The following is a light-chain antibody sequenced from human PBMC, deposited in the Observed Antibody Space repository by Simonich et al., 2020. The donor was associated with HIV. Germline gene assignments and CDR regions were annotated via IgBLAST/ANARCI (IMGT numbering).Light chain of an antibody. Sequence: DIQMTQSPSSLSASVGDRVTNTCRTSQSISNYFNWYQQKPGKAHKFLIYAASNLQSGVPSRFSGSGSGTDFTLTISSLQPEDFATYYCQQANSFPFTFGPGTKVDIK. CDR2: AAS. CDR1: QSISNY. CDR3: QQANSFPFT. J-gene: IGKJ3*01. V-gene: IGKV1-39*01.